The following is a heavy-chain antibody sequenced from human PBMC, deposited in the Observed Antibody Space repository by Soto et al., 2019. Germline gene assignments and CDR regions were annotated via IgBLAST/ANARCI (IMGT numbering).Heavy chain of an antibody. CDR3: AGDWKDYYYHMDV. CDR2: ISSSSSTI. CDR1: GFTFSSYN. Sequence: GGSLRLSCAASGFTFSSYNMNWVRQAPGKGLEWVSYISSSSSTIYYADSVKGRFTISRDNAKNSLYLQMNSLRAEDTAVYYCAGDWKDYYYHMDVWGKGTTVTVSS. J-gene: IGHJ6*03. V-gene: IGHV3-48*01. D-gene: IGHD1-1*01.